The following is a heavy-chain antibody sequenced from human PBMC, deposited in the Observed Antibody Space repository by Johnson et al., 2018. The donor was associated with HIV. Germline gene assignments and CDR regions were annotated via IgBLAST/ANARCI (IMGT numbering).Heavy chain of an antibody. CDR3: ARDWGGYCSGGSCYGDAFDI. J-gene: IGHJ3*02. D-gene: IGHD2-15*01. Sequence: VQLVESGGGVVQPGRSLRLSCAASGFTFSNYAMHWVRQAPGKGLEWVAVIWYDGSNNYYADSVKGRFTISRDNSKNTLYLQMNSLRAEDTAVYYCARDWGGYCSGGSCYGDAFDIWGQGTRVTVSS. V-gene: IGHV3-33*01. CDR1: GFTFSNYA. CDR2: IWYDGSNN.